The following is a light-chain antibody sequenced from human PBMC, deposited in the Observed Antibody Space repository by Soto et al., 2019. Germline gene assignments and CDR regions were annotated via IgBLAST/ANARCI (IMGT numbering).Light chain of an antibody. Sequence: DIVVTQSPDSLALSLGERATINCKSTQSVLYSSDNNNYLAWYQQKPGQPPKLLIYWASIRESGVPDRFSGSGSGTDFTLTSSSLQAEYVAVYYCHQYYSTPWTFGQGTKVEIK. CDR2: WAS. V-gene: IGKV4-1*01. J-gene: IGKJ1*01. CDR1: QSVLYSSDNNNY. CDR3: HQYYSTPWT.